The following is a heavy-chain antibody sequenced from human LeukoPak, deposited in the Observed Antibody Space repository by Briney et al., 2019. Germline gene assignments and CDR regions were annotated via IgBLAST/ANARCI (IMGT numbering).Heavy chain of an antibody. CDR1: GGSISSFY. CDR3: ARGGRYFDY. D-gene: IGHD3-16*01. V-gene: IGHV4-59*01. J-gene: IGHJ4*02. Sequence: SETLSLTCTVSGGSISSFYWSWIRQPPGKALEWIGFIYYSGSTNYNPSLKSRVTMSVDTSKNQFSPKLSSVTAADTALYYCARGGRYFDYWGQGTLVTVSS. CDR2: IYYSGST.